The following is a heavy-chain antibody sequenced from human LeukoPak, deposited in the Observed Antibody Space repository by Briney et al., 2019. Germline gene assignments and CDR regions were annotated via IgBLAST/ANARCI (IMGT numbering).Heavy chain of an antibody. CDR2: ISAYNGNT. V-gene: IGHV1-18*01. CDR1: GYTFTSYA. CDR3: ARSVRYGESWFDP. J-gene: IGHJ5*02. Sequence: GASVKVSCKASGYTFTSYAMNWVRQAPGQGLEWMGWISAYNGNTNYAQKLQGRVTMTTDTSTSTAYMELRSLRSDDTAVYYCARSVRYGESWFDPWGQGTLVTVSS. D-gene: IGHD4-17*01.